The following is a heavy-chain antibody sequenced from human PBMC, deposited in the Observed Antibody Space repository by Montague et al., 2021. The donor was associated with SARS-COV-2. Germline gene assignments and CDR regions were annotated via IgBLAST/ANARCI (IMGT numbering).Heavy chain of an antibody. Sequence: SETLSLTCTVSGGSIRSRTYYWGWIRQPPGKGLEWIGSIYYSGGTYYNPSLKSRVTISVDTSKNQFSLKLNSVTAADTAVYFCVRVRGSGWFDPWGQGILVTVSS. V-gene: IGHV4-39*01. CDR2: IYYSGGT. CDR3: VRVRGSGWFDP. CDR1: GGSIRSRTYY. D-gene: IGHD3-10*01. J-gene: IGHJ5*02.